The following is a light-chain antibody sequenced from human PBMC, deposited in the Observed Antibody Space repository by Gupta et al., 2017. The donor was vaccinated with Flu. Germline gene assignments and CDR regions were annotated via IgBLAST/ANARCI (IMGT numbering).Light chain of an antibody. V-gene: IGKV1-39*01. CDR2: AAS. CDR1: ECIISY. J-gene: IGKJ2*01. Sequence: DSQMTQPPPSLSVSVADRVSITCRASECIISYLNWYQQKPGKAAKLLIYAASSLQSRVPSKFSGSRSGTDFTLTISGLQREDFATYCCQKSYSTPLFGQWTKLEIK. CDR3: QKSYSTPL.